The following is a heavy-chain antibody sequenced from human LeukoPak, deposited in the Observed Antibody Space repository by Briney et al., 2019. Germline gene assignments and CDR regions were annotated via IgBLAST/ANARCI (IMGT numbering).Heavy chain of an antibody. CDR1: WLHISSSIYY. CDR2: IFYRGST. V-gene: IGHV4-39*07. J-gene: IGHJ6*03. CDR3: ARELRYCSGTNCYRGGYMDV. D-gene: IGHD2-15*01. Sequence: WETLSHTRTLSWLHISSSIYYWRWIRQPPGEVLEWIANIFYRGSTYYNPSLKSRVTISVDTSKNQFSLKLSSVTAADTAVYYCARELRYCSGTNCYRGGYMDVWGKGTTVTVSS.